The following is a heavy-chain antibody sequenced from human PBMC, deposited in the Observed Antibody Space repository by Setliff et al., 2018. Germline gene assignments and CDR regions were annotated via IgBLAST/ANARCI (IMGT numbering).Heavy chain of an antibody. Sequence: ASVKVSCKASGYTFTGYYMHWVRQAPGQGLEWMGIIDPSGDYTNYGQKFQGRVTMTRDTSTTTVYMELSSLRSEDTAVYFCARDRFYNSWSGFDYWGQGALVTVSS. J-gene: IGHJ4*02. CDR2: IDPSGDYT. CDR3: ARDRFYNSWSGFDY. D-gene: IGHD3-3*01. CDR1: GYTFTGYY. V-gene: IGHV1-46*03.